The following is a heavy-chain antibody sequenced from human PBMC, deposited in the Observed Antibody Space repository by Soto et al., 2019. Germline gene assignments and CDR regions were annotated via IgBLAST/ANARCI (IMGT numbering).Heavy chain of an antibody. V-gene: IGHV3-30-3*01. CDR2: ISYDGSNK. J-gene: IGHJ4*02. CDR1: GFTFSSYA. Sequence: QVQLVESGGGVVQLGRSLRLSCAASGFTFSSYAMHWVRQAPGKGLEWVAVISYDGSNKYYADSVKGRFTISRDNSKNTLYLQMNSLRAEDTAVYYCATREGDVDTADYWGQGTLVTVSS. CDR3: ATREGDVDTADY. D-gene: IGHD5-18*01.